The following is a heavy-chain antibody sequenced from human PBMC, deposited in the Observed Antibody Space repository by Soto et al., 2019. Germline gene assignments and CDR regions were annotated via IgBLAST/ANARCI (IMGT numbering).Heavy chain of an antibody. J-gene: IGHJ4*02. Sequence: GGSLRLSCAASGFTFSSYGMHWVRQAPGKGLEWVAVISYDGSNKYYADSVKGRFTISRDNSKNTLYLQMNSLRAEDTAVYYCAKDGGLRFLEWFFDYWGQGTLVTVSS. CDR1: GFTFSSYG. V-gene: IGHV3-30*18. D-gene: IGHD3-3*01. CDR2: ISYDGSNK. CDR3: AKDGGLRFLEWFFDY.